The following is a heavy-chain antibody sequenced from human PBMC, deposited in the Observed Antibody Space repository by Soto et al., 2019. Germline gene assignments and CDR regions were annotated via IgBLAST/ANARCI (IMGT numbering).Heavy chain of an antibody. D-gene: IGHD3-3*01. J-gene: IGHJ5*02. CDR1: GGSISSGGYY. Sequence: SETLSLTCTVSGGSISSGGYYWSWIRQHPGKGLEWIGYIYYSGSTYYNTSLKSRFTISVDTSKNQFSLKLSSVTAADTAVYYCARAHPPNYDFWSGYRINWFDPWGQGTLVTVSS. CDR2: IYYSGST. CDR3: ARAHPPNYDFWSGYRINWFDP. V-gene: IGHV4-31*03.